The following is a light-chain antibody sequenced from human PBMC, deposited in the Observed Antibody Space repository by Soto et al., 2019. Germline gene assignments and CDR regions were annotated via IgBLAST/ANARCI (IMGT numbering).Light chain of an antibody. CDR3: QQYGSAPLT. CDR1: QSVSSDY. Sequence: EIVLTQSPGTLSLSPVERATLSCMASQSVSSDYLAWYQQKPGQAPRLLIYGASSRATGIPDRFNGSGSGTDFSLTISRLEPEDFAVYYCQQYGSAPLTFGGGTKVDI. V-gene: IGKV3-20*01. J-gene: IGKJ4*01. CDR2: GAS.